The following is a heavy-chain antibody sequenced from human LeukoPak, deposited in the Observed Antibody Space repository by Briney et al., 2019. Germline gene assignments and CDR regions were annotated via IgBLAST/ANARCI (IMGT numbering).Heavy chain of an antibody. CDR2: IYPGGSDN. V-gene: IGHV5-51*01. CDR3: ARRSRSDSTLRYGMAV. Sequence: GAALKISCAGSGSSITSYWLGWGRQMAGKGLGWGGIIYPGGSDNKYSRSFQGQVTITATKSITAALLQWSSLKAADTAMYYCARRSRSDSTLRYGMAVWGQATTVTV. CDR1: GSSITSYW. J-gene: IGHJ6*02. D-gene: IGHD2-21*01.